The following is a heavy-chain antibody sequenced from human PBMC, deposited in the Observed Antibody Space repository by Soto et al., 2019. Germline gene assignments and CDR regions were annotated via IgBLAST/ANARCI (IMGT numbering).Heavy chain of an antibody. CDR3: ARGDSSSWDFDY. Sequence: QVQLQQWGAGLLKPSETLSLTCAVYGGSFSGYYWSWIRQPPGKGLEWIGEINHSGSTYYNPSLKSRVTISVDTSKNQFSLKLSSVTAADTAVYYCARGDSSSWDFDYWGQGTLVTVSS. CDR1: GGSFSGYY. CDR2: INHSGST. D-gene: IGHD6-13*01. J-gene: IGHJ4*02. V-gene: IGHV4-34*01.